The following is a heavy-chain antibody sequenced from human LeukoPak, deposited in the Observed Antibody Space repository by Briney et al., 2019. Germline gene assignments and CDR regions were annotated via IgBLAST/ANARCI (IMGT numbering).Heavy chain of an antibody. CDR3: ARGFVEMATIYFDY. CDR2: IYSSGTT. CDR1: GFTFSTYA. Sequence: GGSLRLSCAASGFTFSTYAMHWVRQAPGKGLEWVSVIYSSGTTYYADSVKGRFTISRDNSKNTLYLQMNSLRAEDTAVYYCARGFVEMATIYFDYWGQGTLVTVSS. J-gene: IGHJ4*02. V-gene: IGHV3-53*01. D-gene: IGHD5-24*01.